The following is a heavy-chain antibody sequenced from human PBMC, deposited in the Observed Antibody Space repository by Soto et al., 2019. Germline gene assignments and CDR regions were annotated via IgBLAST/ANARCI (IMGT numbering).Heavy chain of an antibody. CDR2: IIPILGIA. CDR3: ARDSSSWYRNYFDY. V-gene: IGHV1-69*08. D-gene: IGHD6-13*01. J-gene: IGHJ4*02. CDR1: GGTFSSYT. Sequence: QVQLVQSGAEVKKPGSSVKVSCKASGGTFSSYTISWMRQAPGQGLEWMGRIIPILGIANYAQKIQGRVTITADKSTSRAYMELSSLRSEDTAVYYCARDSSSWYRNYFDYWGQGTLVTVSS.